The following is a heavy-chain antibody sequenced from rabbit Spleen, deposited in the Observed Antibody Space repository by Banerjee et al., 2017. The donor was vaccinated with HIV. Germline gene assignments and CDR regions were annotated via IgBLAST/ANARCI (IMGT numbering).Heavy chain of an antibody. CDR3: ARASNNYGEFDL. CDR2: ISAGSSGST. CDR1: GFSFNSGYD. Sequence: QSLEESGGGLVKPGASLTLTCKASGFSFNSGYDMCWVRQAPGKGLEWIACISAGSSGSTYYASWAKGRFTISKTSSTTVTLQMTSLSAADSATYFCARASNNYGEFDLWGPGTLVTVS. D-gene: IGHD6-1*01. J-gene: IGHJ4*01. V-gene: IGHV1S40*01.